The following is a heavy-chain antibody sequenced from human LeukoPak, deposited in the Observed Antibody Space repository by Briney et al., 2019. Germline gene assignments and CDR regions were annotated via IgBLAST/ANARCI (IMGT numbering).Heavy chain of an antibody. CDR3: TRDPIAAAASGGDN. CDR2: ITSRSSYM. Sequence: GGSLRLSCAASGFTFSDYSMNWVRQAPGKGLEWVSSITSRSSYMYYGDSVKGRFTISRDNAKNSLYLQMDSLRAEDTAVYYCTRDPIAAAASGGDNWGQGTLVTVSS. V-gene: IGHV3-21*01. CDR1: GFTFSDYS. D-gene: IGHD6-13*01. J-gene: IGHJ4*02.